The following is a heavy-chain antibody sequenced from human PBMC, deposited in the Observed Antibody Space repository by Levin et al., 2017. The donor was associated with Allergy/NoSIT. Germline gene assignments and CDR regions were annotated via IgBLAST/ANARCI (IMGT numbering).Heavy chain of an antibody. J-gene: IGHJ4*02. Sequence: GGSLRLSCAASGFTFSGYWMSWVRQVPGKGLEWVASIKQDGSEKNYVDSVKGRFTISRDNAKNSLFLQMDSLRVEDTAVYYCARGGWSPDYWGQGTLVTVSS. CDR2: IKQDGSEK. D-gene: IGHD2-15*01. V-gene: IGHV3-7*01. CDR3: ARGGWSPDY. CDR1: GFTFSGYW.